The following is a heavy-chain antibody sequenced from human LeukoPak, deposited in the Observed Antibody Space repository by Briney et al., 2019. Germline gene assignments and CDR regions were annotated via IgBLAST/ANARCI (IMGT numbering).Heavy chain of an antibody. D-gene: IGHD3-22*01. Sequence: PGGSLRLSCAASGFTFSSYWMHWVRQAPGKGLVSVSRINTDGSATTYADSVKGRFTISRDNSKNSLYLQMHSLRTEDTALYFCAKETTMIVGGQYFDYWGQGTLVTVSS. CDR1: GFTFSSYW. V-gene: IGHV3-74*01. J-gene: IGHJ4*02. CDR2: INTDGSAT. CDR3: AKETTMIVGGQYFDY.